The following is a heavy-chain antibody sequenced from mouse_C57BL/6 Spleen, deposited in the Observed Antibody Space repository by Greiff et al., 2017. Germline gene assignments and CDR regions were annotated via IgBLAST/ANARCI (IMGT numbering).Heavy chain of an antibody. CDR2: IYPGDGDT. J-gene: IGHJ4*01. CDR1: GYAFTSYW. CDR3: SRPQDGIDY. D-gene: IGHD2-3*01. V-gene: IGHV1-80*01. Sequence: VQLQESGAELVKPGASVKISCKASGYAFTSYWMNWVKQRPGQGLEWIGQIYPGDGDTNYNGKFKGKATLTADTSSSTAYMQLSDLSSEDSAVYFCSRPQDGIDYWGQGTTVTVSS.